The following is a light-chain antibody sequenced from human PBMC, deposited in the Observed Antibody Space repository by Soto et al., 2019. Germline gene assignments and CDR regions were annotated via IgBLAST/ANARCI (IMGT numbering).Light chain of an antibody. Sequence: EIVMTQSPATLSVSPVERATLSCRASEGISSNLAWYQQKPGQAPRLLIYGASTRATGIPARFGGSGSETEFTLTISSLESEDVALDYCQQYNDWVTFGQGTRLEIK. V-gene: IGKV3D-15*01. CDR2: GAS. CDR3: QQYNDWVT. J-gene: IGKJ5*01. CDR1: EGISSN.